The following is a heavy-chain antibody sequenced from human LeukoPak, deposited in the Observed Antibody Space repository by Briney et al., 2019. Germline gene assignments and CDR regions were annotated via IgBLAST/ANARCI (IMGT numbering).Heavy chain of an antibody. CDR3: GRVKYYVDV. Sequence: PGGSLRLSCEASGFTVSNIDMNWVRQASGKGPEWVSIIHRGGNTFYADSVKGRFTISRDNSKNTLYLQMNSLRPEDTAMYSCGRVKYYVDVWGKGTSVTVSS. CDR1: GFTVSNID. J-gene: IGHJ6*03. V-gene: IGHV3-53*01. CDR2: IHRGGNT.